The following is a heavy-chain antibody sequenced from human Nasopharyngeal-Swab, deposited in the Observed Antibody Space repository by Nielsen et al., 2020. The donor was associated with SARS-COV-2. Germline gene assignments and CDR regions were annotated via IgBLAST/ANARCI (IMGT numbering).Heavy chain of an antibody. V-gene: IGHV1-69*10. D-gene: IGHD2-15*01. CDR2: ILPMIGLT. CDR1: GGTFSSNG. Sequence: SVKVSCKASGGTFSSNGITWVRQAPGQGLEWMGGILPMIGLTNYAQKFQGRVIITADKSTSTAYMDLSSLTSEDTAVYYCARDIGHCSSGSCYGDWFDPWGQGTLVTVSS. J-gene: IGHJ5*02. CDR3: ARDIGHCSSGSCYGDWFDP.